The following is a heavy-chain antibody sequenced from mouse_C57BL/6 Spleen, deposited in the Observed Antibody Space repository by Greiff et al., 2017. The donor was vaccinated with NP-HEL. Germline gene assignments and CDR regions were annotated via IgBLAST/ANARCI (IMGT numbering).Heavy chain of an antibody. J-gene: IGHJ3*01. Sequence: VKVVESGAELVKPGASVKLSCKASGYTFTEYTIHWVKQRSGQGLEWIGWFYPGSGSIKYNEKFKDTATLTADKSSSTVYMELSRLTSEDSAVYFCARHEGPHYYGSSYDWFAYWGQGTLVTVSA. V-gene: IGHV1-62-2*01. CDR3: ARHEGPHYYGSSYDWFAY. CDR2: FYPGSGSI. CDR1: GYTFTEYT. D-gene: IGHD1-1*01.